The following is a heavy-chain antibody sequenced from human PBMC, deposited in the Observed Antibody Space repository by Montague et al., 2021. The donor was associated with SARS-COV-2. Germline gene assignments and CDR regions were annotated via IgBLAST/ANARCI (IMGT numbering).Heavy chain of an antibody. CDR2: LSGSSTHK. V-gene: IGHV3-21*01. Sequence: SLRLSCAASGFTFSNYFMNWVRQAPGQGLEWVSSLSGSSTHKYYSDSLKGRFTISRDNAKNSLYLQINSLRAEDTAVYYCARGYLDVWSGNYYGMDVWGQGTTVTVSS. J-gene: IGHJ6*02. D-gene: IGHD3-3*01. CDR3: ARGYLDVWSGNYYGMDV. CDR1: GFTFSNYF.